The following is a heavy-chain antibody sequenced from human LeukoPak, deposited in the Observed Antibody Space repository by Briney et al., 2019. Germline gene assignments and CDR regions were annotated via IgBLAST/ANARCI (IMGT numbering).Heavy chain of an antibody. Sequence: GGSLRLSCAASGFTFSNYWMTWVRQAPGKGLEWVANIKPDGSVGYYVDSVRGRFSISRDNAKNSLYLQMNSLRAEDTAVYYCARDWLAGNPYHAFDLWGKGTMVTVSS. CDR1: GFTFSNYW. CDR3: ARDWLAGNPYHAFDL. V-gene: IGHV3-7*01. J-gene: IGHJ3*01. D-gene: IGHD3-22*01. CDR2: IKPDGSVG.